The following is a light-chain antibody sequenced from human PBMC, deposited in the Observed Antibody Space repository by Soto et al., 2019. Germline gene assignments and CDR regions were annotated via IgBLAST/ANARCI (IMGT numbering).Light chain of an antibody. Sequence: EIVLTQSPGTLSLSPGERATLSCRASQSVSSSYLAWYQQKPGQAPRLLIYGASSRATGIPDRFSGSGSGTDFTLTISSLQPDDFATYYCQQYDEWPLTFGQGTKVDIK. J-gene: IGKJ1*01. CDR3: QQYDEWPLT. CDR2: GAS. CDR1: QSVSSSY. V-gene: IGKV3-20*01.